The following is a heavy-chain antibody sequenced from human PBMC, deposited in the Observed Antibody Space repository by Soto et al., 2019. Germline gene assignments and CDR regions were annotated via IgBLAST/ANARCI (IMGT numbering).Heavy chain of an antibody. V-gene: IGHV1-2*02. CDR3: ARSGTGWATNWFDP. CDR1: GYTFTAYY. J-gene: IGHJ5*02. Sequence: ASVKVSCKASGYTFTAYYMHWVRQAPGQGLEWMGWITPYSGGTNYAQKFQGRVTMTRDTSINTAYMELNSLRSDDTAVYYCARSGTGWATNWFDPWGQGTLVTVSS. CDR2: ITPYSGGT. D-gene: IGHD6-19*01.